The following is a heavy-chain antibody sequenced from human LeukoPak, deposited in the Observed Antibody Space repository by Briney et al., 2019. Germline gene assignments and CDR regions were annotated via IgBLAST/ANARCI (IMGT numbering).Heavy chain of an antibody. D-gene: IGHD3-22*01. J-gene: IGHJ4*02. V-gene: IGHV4-39*01. Sequence: SETLSLTCTVSGGSISGSSYYWGWIRQPPGKGLEWIGSIYYSGSTYYNPSLKSRVTISVDTSKNQFSLKLSSVTAADTAVYYCARGGDYYDSSGYLGIDYWGQGTLVTVSS. CDR2: IYYSGST. CDR1: GGSISGSSYY. CDR3: ARGGDYYDSSGYLGIDY.